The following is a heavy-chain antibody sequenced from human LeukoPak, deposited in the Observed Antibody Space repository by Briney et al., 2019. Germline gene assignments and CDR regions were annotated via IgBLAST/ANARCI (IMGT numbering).Heavy chain of an antibody. CDR3: ARHEYSGSYYGLSWFDP. CDR2: IYYSGST. Sequence: SETLSLTCTVSGGSISSSGDYWGWIRQPPGKGLEWIASIYYSGSTYYNPPLKSRVTISVDTSKNQLSLKLSSLTAADTAVYYCARHEYSGSYYGLSWFDPWGQGTLVTVSS. V-gene: IGHV4-39*01. CDR1: GGSISSSGDY. J-gene: IGHJ5*02. D-gene: IGHD1-26*01.